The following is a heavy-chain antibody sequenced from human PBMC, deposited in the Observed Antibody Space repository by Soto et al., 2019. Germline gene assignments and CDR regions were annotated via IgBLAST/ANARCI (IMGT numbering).Heavy chain of an antibody. D-gene: IGHD3-22*01. Sequence: QVQLVQSGAEVKKPGSSVKVSCKASGGTFSSYAISWVRQAPGQGLEWMGGIIPIFGTANYAQKFQGRVTITADKSTSTAYMELSSLRSEDTAVYYCARDTRGNYYDSSGYFRWVVWGQGTLVTVSS. CDR2: IIPIFGTA. CDR1: GGTFSSYA. J-gene: IGHJ4*02. CDR3: ARDTRGNYYDSSGYFRWVV. V-gene: IGHV1-69*06.